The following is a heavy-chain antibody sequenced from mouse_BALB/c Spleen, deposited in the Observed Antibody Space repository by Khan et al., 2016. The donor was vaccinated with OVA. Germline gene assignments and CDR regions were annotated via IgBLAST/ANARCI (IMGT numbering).Heavy chain of an antibody. Sequence: QVQLKQSGAELAKPGASVKMSCKASGYTFIKYWILWIKQRPGQGLEWIGYINPSTGYTEYNQNFKDKATLTADISSSTAYMQLSSLTSEDSAVYYCARRGLRWDFDYWGQGTTLTVSS. CDR1: GYTFIKYW. D-gene: IGHD1-1*01. J-gene: IGHJ2*01. CDR2: INPSTGYT. CDR3: ARRGLRWDFDY. V-gene: IGHV1-7*01.